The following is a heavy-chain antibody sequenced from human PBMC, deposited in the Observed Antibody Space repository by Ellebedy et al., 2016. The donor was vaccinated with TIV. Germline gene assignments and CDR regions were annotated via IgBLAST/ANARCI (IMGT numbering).Heavy chain of an antibody. J-gene: IGHJ4*02. CDR3: GTPGGYVSGFGQ. Sequence: GESLKISCEASGVSVSSHGMHWVRQAPGKGLQWVAVISHDGSDKIYADSVKGRFTISRDNSKNTLFLQMNSLRAEDTAVYYCGTPGGYVSGFGQWGQGTLVIVSS. D-gene: IGHD2-15*01. CDR2: ISHDGSDK. CDR1: GVSVSSHG. V-gene: IGHV3-33*05.